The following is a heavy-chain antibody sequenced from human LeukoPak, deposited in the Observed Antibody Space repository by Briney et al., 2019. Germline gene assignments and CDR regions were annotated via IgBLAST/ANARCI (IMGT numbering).Heavy chain of an antibody. CDR3: GRDVNWNQIHY. D-gene: IGHD1-20*01. CDR1: GFTFNNHW. Sequence: PGGSLRLSCAASGFTFNNHWMHWVRQAPGKGLVWISRINTDGRTTDCADSVKGRFTISRDNAKNTLYLQMDSLRAEDTAVYYCGRDVNWNQIHYWGQGSLVTVSS. J-gene: IGHJ4*02. V-gene: IGHV3-74*01. CDR2: INTDGRTT.